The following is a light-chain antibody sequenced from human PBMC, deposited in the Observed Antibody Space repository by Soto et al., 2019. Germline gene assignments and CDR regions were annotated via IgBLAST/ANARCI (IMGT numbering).Light chain of an antibody. CDR3: QQSYFTPT. V-gene: IGKV1-39*01. Sequence: DIQMTQSPSSLSASVGGRVTITCRASQTVISYLNWYQQKPGKAPKLLIHSASSLQSGVPSRFSGSGSGTHFTLTIDSLQPEDSATYFCQQSYFTPTFGGGTKVEIK. J-gene: IGKJ4*01. CDR1: QTVISY. CDR2: SAS.